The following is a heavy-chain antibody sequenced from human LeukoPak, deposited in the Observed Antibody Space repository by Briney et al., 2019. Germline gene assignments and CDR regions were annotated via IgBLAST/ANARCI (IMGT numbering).Heavy chain of an antibody. V-gene: IGHV4-59*01. CDR3: ARTTMVRGTYYMDV. CDR1: GGSISSYY. D-gene: IGHD3-10*01. Sequence: PSETLSLTCTVSGGSISSYYWSWIRQPPGKGLEWIGCIYYSGYTNYKPSLKSRVTISVDTSKNQFSLKLSSVTAADTAVYYCARTTMVRGTYYMDVWGKGTTVTVSS. CDR2: IYYSGYT. J-gene: IGHJ6*03.